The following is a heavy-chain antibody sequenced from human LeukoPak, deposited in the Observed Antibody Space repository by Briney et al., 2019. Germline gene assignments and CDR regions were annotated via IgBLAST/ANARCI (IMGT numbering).Heavy chain of an antibody. CDR1: GYTFTSYA. CDR3: ARTGTQQQLPYNWFDP. V-gene: IGHV7-4-1*02. CDR2: INTNTGNP. J-gene: IGHJ5*02. D-gene: IGHD6-13*01. Sequence: GASVKVSCKASGYTFTSYAMNWVRQAPGQGLEWMGWINTNTGNPTYAQGFTGRFVFSLDTSVSTAYLQISSLKAEDTAVYYCARTGTQQQLPYNWFDPWGQGTLVTVSS.